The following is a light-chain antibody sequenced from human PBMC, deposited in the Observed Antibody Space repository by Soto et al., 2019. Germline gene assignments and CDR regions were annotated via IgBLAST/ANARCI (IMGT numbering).Light chain of an antibody. CDR2: EGR. CDR1: SSDDGSYNL. Sequence: QSVLTQPASVSGSPGQSITISCIGTSSDDGSYNLVSWYQQHPGKAPNLMIYEGRKRPSGVSNRFSGSKSGNTASLTISGLQAEDEADYYCCSYAGGSTFVIYGGGTQLTVL. V-gene: IGLV2-23*03. CDR3: CSYAGGSTFVI. J-gene: IGLJ2*01.